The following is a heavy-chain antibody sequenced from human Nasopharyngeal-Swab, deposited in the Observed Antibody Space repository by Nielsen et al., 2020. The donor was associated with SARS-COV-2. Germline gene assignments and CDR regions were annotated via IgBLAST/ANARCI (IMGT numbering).Heavy chain of an antibody. D-gene: IGHD3-22*01. CDR3: ASLVYDSSGSYFDY. V-gene: IGHV4-34*01. J-gene: IGHJ4*02. Sequence: SETLSLTCAVYGGSFSGYYWSWIRQPPGKGLEWIGEIYHSGSTNYNPSLKSRVTISVDKSKNQFSLKLSSVTAADTAVYYCASLVYDSSGSYFDYWGQGTLVTVSS. CDR1: GGSFSGYY. CDR2: IYHSGST.